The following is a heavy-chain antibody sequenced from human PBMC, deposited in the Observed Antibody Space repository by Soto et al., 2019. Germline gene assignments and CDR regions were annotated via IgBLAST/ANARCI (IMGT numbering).Heavy chain of an antibody. CDR1: GGSISSRGYR. CDR2: VYYSGST. J-gene: IGHJ4*02. V-gene: IGHV4-61*08. Sequence: SETLPHTSTVSGGSISSRGYRWSWNRQPPGKRLEWIGNVYYSGSTDYNPSLRSRVTISIDTSKNQFSLQLSSVTAADTAVYFCARYPRLDCWGQGTLVTVSS. CDR3: ARYPRLDC.